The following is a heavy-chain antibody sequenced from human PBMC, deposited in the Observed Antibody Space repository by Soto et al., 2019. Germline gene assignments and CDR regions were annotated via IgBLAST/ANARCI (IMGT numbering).Heavy chain of an antibody. CDR1: GGSISSYY. CDR2: IYYSGST. CDR3: ARGRNYYYFGMEV. J-gene: IGHJ6*02. V-gene: IGHV4-59*01. Sequence: SETLSLTCTVSGGSISSYYWSWIRQPPGKGLEWIGYIYYSGSTNYNPSLKSRVTISVDTSKNQFSLKLSSVTAADTAVYYCARGRNYYYFGMEVLGQGTTVT.